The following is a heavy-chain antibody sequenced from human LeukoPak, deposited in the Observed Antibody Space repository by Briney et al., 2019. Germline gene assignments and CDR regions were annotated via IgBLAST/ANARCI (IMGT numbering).Heavy chain of an antibody. CDR3: GKYQGGYDR. J-gene: IGHJ4*02. CDR1: GFTFNSYW. V-gene: IGHV3-7*03. Sequence: PGGSLRLSCAASGFTFNSYWMSWVRQAPGKGLEWVANIYQDGTEKYYADSVKGRFTISRDNAKNSLYLQMNSLRAEDTAVYYCGKYQGGYDRWGQGNMVTVSS. D-gene: IGHD5-12*01. CDR2: IYQDGTEK.